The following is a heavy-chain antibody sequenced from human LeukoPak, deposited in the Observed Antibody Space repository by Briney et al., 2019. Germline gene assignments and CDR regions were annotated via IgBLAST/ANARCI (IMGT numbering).Heavy chain of an antibody. CDR3: AREMVPMVRGPPAYFDP. J-gene: IGHJ5*02. Sequence: ASVKVSCKASGYTFTGYYMHWVRQAPGQGLEWMGWINPNSGGTNYAQKFQGRVTMTRDTSISTVYMELSRLRSDDTAVYYCAREMVPMVRGPPAYFDPWGQGTLVTVSS. D-gene: IGHD3-10*01. CDR1: GYTFTGYY. V-gene: IGHV1-2*02. CDR2: INPNSGGT.